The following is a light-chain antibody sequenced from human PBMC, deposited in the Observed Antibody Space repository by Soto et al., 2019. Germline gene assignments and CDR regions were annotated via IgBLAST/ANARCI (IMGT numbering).Light chain of an antibody. J-gene: IGLJ2*01. CDR3: SSDAGSNNVI. CDR2: ELT. Sequence: QSVLTQPPSASGSPGQSFTISCTGTSSDIGGYEYVSWFQHHPGRAPKLMIYELTKRPSGVPDRFSGSRSGNTASLTVSGLQAEDEADYYCSSDAGSNNVIFGGGTKLTVL. V-gene: IGLV2-8*01. CDR1: SSDIGGYEY.